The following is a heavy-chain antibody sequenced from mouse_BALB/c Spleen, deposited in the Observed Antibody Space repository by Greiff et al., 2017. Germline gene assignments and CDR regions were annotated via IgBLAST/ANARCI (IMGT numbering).Heavy chain of an antibody. D-gene: IGHD1-1*01. J-gene: IGHJ2*01. CDR2: ISSGGGST. Sequence: EVKLMESGGGLVKPGGSLKLSCAASGFAFSSYDMSWVRQTPEKRLEWVAYISSGGGSTYYPDTVKGRFTISRDNAKNTLYLQMSSLKSEDTAMYYCARHIYYYGSLDYWGQGTTLTVSS. CDR3: ARHIYYYGSLDY. V-gene: IGHV5-12-1*01. CDR1: GFAFSSYD.